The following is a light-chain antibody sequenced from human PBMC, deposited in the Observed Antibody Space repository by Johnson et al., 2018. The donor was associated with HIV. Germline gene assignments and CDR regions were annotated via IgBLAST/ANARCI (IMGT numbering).Light chain of an antibody. V-gene: IGLV1-51*01. Sequence: QPVLTQPPSVSAAPGQKVTISCSGSSSNIGNNYVSWYQQLPGTAPKLLIYDNNKLPSGIPDRFSGSKSGTSATLGITGLQTGDEADYYCGTWDSSLVSGLYVFGTGTKVTVL. CDR1: SSNIGNNY. J-gene: IGLJ1*01. CDR3: GTWDSSLVSGLYV. CDR2: DNN.